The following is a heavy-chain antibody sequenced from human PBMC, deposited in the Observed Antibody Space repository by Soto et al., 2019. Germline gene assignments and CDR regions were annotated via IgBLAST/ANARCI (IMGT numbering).Heavy chain of an antibody. CDR1: GFTFSSYG. CDR2: ISYDGSNK. V-gene: IGHV3-30*18. CDR3: AKDQGQAAADY. Sequence: VQLVESGGGVVQPGRSLRLSCAASGFTFSSYGMHWVRQAPGKGLEWVAVISYDGSNKYYADSVKGRFTISRDNSKNTLYLQMNSLRAEDTAVYYCAKDQGQAAADYWGQGTLVTVSS. J-gene: IGHJ4*02. D-gene: IGHD6-13*01.